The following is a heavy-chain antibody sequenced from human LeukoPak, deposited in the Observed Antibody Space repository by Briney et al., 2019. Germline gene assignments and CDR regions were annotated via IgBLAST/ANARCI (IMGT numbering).Heavy chain of an antibody. D-gene: IGHD5-18*01. CDR3: ARIGRGYSYGYYYFDY. J-gene: IGHJ4*02. V-gene: IGHV1-2*06. CDR1: GYTFTGYY. CDR2: INPNSGCT. Sequence: ASVKVSCKASGYTFTGYYMHWVRQAPGQALQWMGRINPNSGCTNYAQKFQGRVTMTRDTSISTAYMELSRLRSDDTAVYYCARIGRGYSYGYYYFDYWGQGTLVTVSS.